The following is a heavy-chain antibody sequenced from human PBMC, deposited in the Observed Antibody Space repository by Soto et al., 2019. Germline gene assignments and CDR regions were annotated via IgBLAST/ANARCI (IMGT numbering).Heavy chain of an antibody. CDR3: ARGVIH. CDR2: IYYTEST. V-gene: IGHV4-59*12. CDR1: DGSISGYF. D-gene: IGHD2-21*01. J-gene: IGHJ4*02. Sequence: PSETLSLTCIVSDGSISGYFWSWIRQHPGKGLEWIGYIYYTESTYYNPSLKSRVTISVDTSKNQFSLKLSSVTAADTAVYYCARGVIHWGQGTLVTVSS.